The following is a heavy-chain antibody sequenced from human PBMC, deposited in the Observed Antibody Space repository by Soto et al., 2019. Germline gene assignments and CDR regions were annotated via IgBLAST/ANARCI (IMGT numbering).Heavy chain of an antibody. J-gene: IGHJ4*02. CDR2: ITGSGGST. CDR1: GFTFSNFA. CDR3: ARKPSPGARYFDD. D-gene: IGHD2-8*02. Sequence: GGSLRLSCAASGFTFSNFAMSWVRQAPGKGLEWVSSITGSGGSTYYADSVKGRFALFRDNSMNTLYLQMNSLRAEDTAIYYCARKPSPGARYFDDWGQGTPVTVSS. V-gene: IGHV3-23*01.